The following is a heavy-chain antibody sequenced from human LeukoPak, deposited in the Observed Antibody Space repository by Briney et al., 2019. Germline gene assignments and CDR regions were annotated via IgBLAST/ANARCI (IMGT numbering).Heavy chain of an antibody. V-gene: IGHV4-59*01. CDR1: GASIRSSI. CDR3: TRNRGYYVNDY. CDR2: LSMRGTT. J-gene: IGHJ4*02. Sequence: PSETLSLTCTVSGASIRSSIWNWIRQPPGRGLEWIGYLSMRGTTNYNPSLKSRVTISADTSENQFSLKVSSVTAADTAVYYCTRNRGYYVNDYWGQGILVTVSS. D-gene: IGHD1-26*01.